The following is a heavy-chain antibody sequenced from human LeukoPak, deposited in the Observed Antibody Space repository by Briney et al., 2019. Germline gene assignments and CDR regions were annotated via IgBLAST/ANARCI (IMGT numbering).Heavy chain of an antibody. CDR2: INHSGST. J-gene: IGHJ4*02. D-gene: IGHD3-16*02. CDR3: AREPLMITFGGVIVPDY. Sequence: SETLSLTCAVYGGSFSGYYWNWIRQPPGKGLEWIGEINHSGSTNYNPSLKSRVTMSVDTSKNQFSLKLSSVTAADTAVYYCAREPLMITFGGVIVPDYWGQGTLVTVSS. CDR1: GGSFSGYY. V-gene: IGHV4-34*01.